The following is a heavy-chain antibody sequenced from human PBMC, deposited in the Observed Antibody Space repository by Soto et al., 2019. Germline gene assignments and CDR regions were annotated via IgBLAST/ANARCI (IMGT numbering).Heavy chain of an antibody. CDR3: ARDTGLAPTVWGY. D-gene: IGHD7-27*01. Sequence: QVQLQESGPGLVKPSQTLSLTCSVSGDSIRGGGHYWNWIRQFPGKGLEWIGYVYHSGSTHYNPSRRGRLTIAIDTSKNQFSLRLISMTAADTALYYCARDTGLAPTVWGYWGHGTQVTVSS. CDR2: VYHSGST. J-gene: IGHJ4*03. CDR1: GDSIRGGGHY. V-gene: IGHV4-31*03.